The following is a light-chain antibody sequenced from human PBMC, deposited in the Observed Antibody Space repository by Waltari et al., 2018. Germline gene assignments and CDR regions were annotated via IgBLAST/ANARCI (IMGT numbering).Light chain of an antibody. CDR1: SSDVGGYNY. J-gene: IGLJ1*01. CDR2: AVS. CDR3: SSYTSSSTFYV. Sequence: QSALTQPASVSGSPGQSITISCPGTSSDVGGYNYVPWYQQHPGTAPKLMIYAVSNRPSGVSNRFSGSKSGNTASLTISGLQAEDEADYYCSSYTSSSTFYVFGTGTKVTVL. V-gene: IGLV2-14*01.